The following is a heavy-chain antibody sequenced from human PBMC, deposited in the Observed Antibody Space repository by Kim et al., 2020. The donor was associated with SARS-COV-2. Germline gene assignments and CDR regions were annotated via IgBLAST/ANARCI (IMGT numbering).Heavy chain of an antibody. D-gene: IGHD6-13*01. J-gene: IGHJ4*02. CDR3: ARGRQQLVADFDY. Sequence: SETLSLTCTVSGGSISSYYWSWIRQPPGKGLEWIGYIYYSGSTNYNPSLKSRVTISVDTSKNQFSLKLSSVTAADTAVYYCARGRQQLVADFDYWGQGTLVTVSS. V-gene: IGHV4-59*13. CDR2: IYYSGST. CDR1: GGSISSYY.